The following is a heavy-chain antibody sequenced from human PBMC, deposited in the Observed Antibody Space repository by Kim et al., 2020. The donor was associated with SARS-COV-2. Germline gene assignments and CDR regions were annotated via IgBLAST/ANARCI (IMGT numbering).Heavy chain of an antibody. CDR1: GGSISSSSYY. CDR3: ARLTRPLLPNNWFDP. D-gene: IGHD3-22*01. J-gene: IGHJ5*02. CDR2: IYYSGST. Sequence: SETLSLTCTVSGGSISSSSYYWGWIRQPPGKGLEWIGSIYYSGSTYYNPSLKSRVTISVDTPKNQFSLKLSSVTAADTAVYYCARLTRPLLPNNWFDPWGQGTLVTVSS. V-gene: IGHV4-39*01.